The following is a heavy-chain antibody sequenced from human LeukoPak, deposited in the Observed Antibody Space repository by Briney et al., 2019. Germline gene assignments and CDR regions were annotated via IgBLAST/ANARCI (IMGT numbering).Heavy chain of an antibody. Sequence: PGGSLRLSCAASGFTFSSYAMHWVRQAPGKGLEWVAVISYDGSNKYYADSVKGRFTISRDNSKNTLYLQMNSLRAEDTAVYYCVLLAAAGRDPLDYWGQGTLVTVSS. CDR3: VLLAAAGRDPLDY. CDR1: GFTFSSYA. V-gene: IGHV3-30-3*01. J-gene: IGHJ4*02. CDR2: ISYDGSNK. D-gene: IGHD6-13*01.